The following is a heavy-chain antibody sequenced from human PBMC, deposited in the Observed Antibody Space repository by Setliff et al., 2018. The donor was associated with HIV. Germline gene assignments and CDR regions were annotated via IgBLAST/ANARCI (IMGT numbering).Heavy chain of an antibody. CDR1: SGSVSRSDYY. CDR3: ARDGFWSGYIDY. Sequence: TSETLSLTCTVSSGSVSRSDYYWGWIRQTPGKGLEWIGSIYWSGLTFYNPSLKSRVTMSVDTSKNQFSLKLSSVTAADTAVYYCARDGFWSGYIDYWGQGTLVTVSS. CDR2: IYWSGLT. V-gene: IGHV4-39*07. D-gene: IGHD3-3*01. J-gene: IGHJ4*02.